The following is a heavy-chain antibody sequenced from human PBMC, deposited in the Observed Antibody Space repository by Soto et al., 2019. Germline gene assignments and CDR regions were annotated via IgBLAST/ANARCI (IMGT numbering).Heavy chain of an antibody. Sequence: PVGSLRLSCAASGFTFSSYGMHWVRQAPGKGLEWVAVIWYDGSNKYYADSVKGRFTISRDNSKNTLYLQMNSLRAEDTAVYYCARGLLWFGELPLYSGMDVWGQGTTLTVSS. V-gene: IGHV3-33*01. CDR1: GFTFSSYG. D-gene: IGHD3-10*01. J-gene: IGHJ6*02. CDR2: IWYDGSNK. CDR3: ARGLLWFGELPLYSGMDV.